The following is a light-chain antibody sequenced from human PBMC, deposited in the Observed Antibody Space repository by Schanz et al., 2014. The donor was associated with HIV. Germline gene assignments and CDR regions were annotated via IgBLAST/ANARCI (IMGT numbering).Light chain of an antibody. CDR3: QQYYDYPRT. J-gene: IGKJ1*01. Sequence: IRITQSPSSLSASKGDRVTVTCRTSQGISTYLAWYQQKPGKAPTFLIYAASTLQSGVPSRFSGSGSGTDFNLTISCLQPEDFATYFCQQYYDYPRTFGQGTKVEMK. CDR2: AAS. CDR1: QGISTY. V-gene: IGKV1-8*01.